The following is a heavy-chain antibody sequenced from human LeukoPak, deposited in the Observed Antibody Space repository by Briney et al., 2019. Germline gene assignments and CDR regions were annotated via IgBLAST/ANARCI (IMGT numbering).Heavy chain of an antibody. D-gene: IGHD3-10*01. CDR2: IKQDGSEK. CDR3: ARVRGSKSMDV. Sequence: GGSLRLSCAASRFTFSSYWMNWVRQAPGKGLECMANIKQDGSEKYYVDSVKGRFTISRDNAKNSLYLQMNSLRVEDTAVYYCARVRGSKSMDVWGQGTTVTVSS. V-gene: IGHV3-7*01. CDR1: RFTFSSYW. J-gene: IGHJ6*02.